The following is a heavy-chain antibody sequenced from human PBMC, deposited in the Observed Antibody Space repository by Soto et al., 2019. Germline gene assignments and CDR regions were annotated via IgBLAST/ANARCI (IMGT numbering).Heavy chain of an antibody. V-gene: IGHV3-30*04. D-gene: IGHD2-2*01. CDR2: ISYDGSNK. Sequence: GGSLRLSCAASGFTFSSYAMHWVRQAPGKGLEWVAVISYDGSNKYYADSVKGRFTISRDNSKNTLYLQMNSLRAEDTAVYYCARDGEIVVVPAPSPLDYWGQGTLVTVSS. J-gene: IGHJ4*02. CDR1: GFTFSSYA. CDR3: ARDGEIVVVPAPSPLDY.